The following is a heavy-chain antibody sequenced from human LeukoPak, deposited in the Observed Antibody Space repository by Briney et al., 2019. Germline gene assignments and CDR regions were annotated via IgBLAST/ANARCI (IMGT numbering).Heavy chain of an antibody. CDR1: GFTFSSYA. J-gene: IGHJ3*02. CDR2: ISGSGGST. V-gene: IGHV3-23*01. CDR3: AKLGVFDPFDI. Sequence: TGGSLRLSCAASGFTFSSYAMSWVRQAPGKGLGWVSAISGSGGSTYYADSVKGRFSISRDNSENTVYLQMTSLRAEDTAVYYCAKLGVFDPFDIWGQGTMVTVSS. D-gene: IGHD3-3*01.